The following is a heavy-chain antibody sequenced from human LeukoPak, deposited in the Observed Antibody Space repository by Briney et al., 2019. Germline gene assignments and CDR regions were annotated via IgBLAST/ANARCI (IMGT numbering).Heavy chain of an antibody. Sequence: GGSLRLSCAASGFTFSSYAMSWVRQAPGKGLEWVSAISGSGGSTYYADSVRGRFTISRDNSKNTLYLQMNSLRAEDTAVYYCAKAIRYCSSTSCYTNGAFDIWGQATMVTVSS. J-gene: IGHJ3*02. CDR2: ISGSGGST. CDR3: AKAIRYCSSTSCYTNGAFDI. CDR1: GFTFSSYA. D-gene: IGHD2-2*02. V-gene: IGHV3-23*01.